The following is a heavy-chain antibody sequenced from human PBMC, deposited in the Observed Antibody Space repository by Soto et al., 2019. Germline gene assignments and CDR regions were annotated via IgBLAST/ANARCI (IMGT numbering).Heavy chain of an antibody. CDR3: AIEHKYSSVTLDP. J-gene: IGHJ5*02. CDR2: ISGSGCST. CDR1: GFPFSIYA. D-gene: IGHD6-19*01. V-gene: IGHV3-23*01. Sequence: GGSQRLSCAASGFPFSIYAISWVRQAPGKGLEWVSAISGSGCSTYYADSVKGRFTISRDNSKNTLYLQMNSLRAEDTAVYYCAIEHKYSSVTLDPWGQGTLVTVSS.